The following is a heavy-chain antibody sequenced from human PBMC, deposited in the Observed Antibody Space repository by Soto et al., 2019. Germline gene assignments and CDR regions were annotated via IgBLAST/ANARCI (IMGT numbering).Heavy chain of an antibody. V-gene: IGHV1-18*01. J-gene: IGHJ4*02. CDR2: ISAYNGNT. D-gene: IGHD3-9*01. CDR3: ARDRHYDILTGYYMFDGSCFDY. CDR1: GYTFTSYG. Sequence: GASVKVSCKASGYTFTSYGISWVRQAPGQGLEWMGWISAYNGNTNYAQKLQGRVTMTTDTSTSTAYMELRSLRSDDTAVYYCARDRHYDILTGYYMFDGSCFDYWGQAILVSVSS.